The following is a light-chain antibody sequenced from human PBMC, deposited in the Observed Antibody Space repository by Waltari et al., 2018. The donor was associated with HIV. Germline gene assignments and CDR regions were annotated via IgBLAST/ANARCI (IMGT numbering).Light chain of an antibody. CDR1: SSDVGTYNY. Sequence: GQSITISCTGTSSDVGTYNYVSWYQQHPGKAPKLIIYEVTHRPSGVSNRFSGSKSGNTASLTISGLQAEDEADYSCSSYTSNNILVFGGGTKLTVL. V-gene: IGLV2-14*01. J-gene: IGLJ3*02. CDR2: EVT. CDR3: SSYTSNNILV.